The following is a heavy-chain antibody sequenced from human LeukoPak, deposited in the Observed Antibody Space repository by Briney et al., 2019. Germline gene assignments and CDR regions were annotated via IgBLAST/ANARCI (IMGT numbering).Heavy chain of an antibody. Sequence: PGRSLRLSCAASGFTFSSYAMHWVRQAPGKGLEGVAVTSYDGSNKYYAGSVKGRFTISRDNSKNTLYLQMNSLRAEDTAVYYCARDLGDYGGNSEGGYWGQGTLVTVSS. CDR1: GFTFSSYA. J-gene: IGHJ4*02. CDR3: ARDLGDYGGNSEGGY. CDR2: TSYDGSNK. D-gene: IGHD4-23*01. V-gene: IGHV3-30-3*01.